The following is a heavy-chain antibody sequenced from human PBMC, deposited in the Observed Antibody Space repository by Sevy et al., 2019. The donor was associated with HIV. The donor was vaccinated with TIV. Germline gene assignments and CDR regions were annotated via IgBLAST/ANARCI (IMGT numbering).Heavy chain of an antibody. CDR1: GFTFSSYS. V-gene: IGHV3-21*01. Sequence: GGSLRLSCAASGFTFSSYSMNWVRQAPGKGLEWVSSISSSSSYIYYADSVKGRFTISRDNAKNSLYLQINSLRAEDTAVYYCARDRAAVAGLDYWGQGTLVTVSS. D-gene: IGHD6-19*01. CDR3: ARDRAAVAGLDY. CDR2: ISSSSSYI. J-gene: IGHJ4*02.